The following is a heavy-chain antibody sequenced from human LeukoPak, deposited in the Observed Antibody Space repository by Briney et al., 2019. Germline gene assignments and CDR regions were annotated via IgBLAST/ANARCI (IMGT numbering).Heavy chain of an antibody. J-gene: IGHJ4*02. D-gene: IGHD3-22*01. CDR2: INHSGST. V-gene: IGHV4-34*01. CDR3: AAYYYDSSGYFDY. CDR1: GGSFSGYY. Sequence: PSETLSLTCAVYGGSFSGYYWSWIRQPPGKGLEWIGEINHSGSTNYNPSLKSRVTISVDTSKNQFSLKRSSVTAADTAVYYCAAYYYDSSGYFDYWGQGTLVTVSS.